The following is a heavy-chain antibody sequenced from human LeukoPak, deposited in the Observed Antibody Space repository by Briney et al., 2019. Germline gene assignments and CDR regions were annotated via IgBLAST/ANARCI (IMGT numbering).Heavy chain of an antibody. V-gene: IGHV3-21*01. D-gene: IGHD3-16*01. Sequence: GGSLRLSCAASGFTFSSYTMNWVRQAPGKGLEWVSSISSSSSSIYYADAVKGRFTISRDNAKNSLYLQMNSLRAEDTAVYYRTSQGGFDSWGQGTLVTVSS. CDR3: TSQGGFDS. J-gene: IGHJ4*02. CDR2: ISSSSSSI. CDR1: GFTFSSYT.